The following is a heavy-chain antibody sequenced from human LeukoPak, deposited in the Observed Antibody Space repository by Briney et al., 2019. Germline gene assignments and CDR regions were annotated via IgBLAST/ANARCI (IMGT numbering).Heavy chain of an antibody. Sequence: PSETLSLTCSVSGDSISSGDYYWSWIRQHPGKGLEWIGYIHNSGSTYYNPSLKSRLTISVDTSKNQFSVKVTSVTAADTAVYYCARADLYYYHSSGTAMVFDIWGQGTMVTVSS. J-gene: IGHJ3*02. D-gene: IGHD3-22*01. CDR3: ARADLYYYHSSGTAMVFDI. CDR2: IHNSGST. V-gene: IGHV4-31*03. CDR1: GDSISSGDYY.